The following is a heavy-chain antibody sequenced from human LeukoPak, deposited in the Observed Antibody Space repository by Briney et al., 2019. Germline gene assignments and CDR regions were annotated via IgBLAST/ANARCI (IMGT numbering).Heavy chain of an antibody. V-gene: IGHV3-11*04. CDR2: ISPNSNTI. D-gene: IGHD5-24*01. CDR3: VTESGWLFDY. J-gene: IGHJ4*02. Sequence: GGSLRLSCAAAGFTFSDRYMSWIRQAPGKGMEWVAYISPNSNTIHYADSVKGRFTISRDNAKNSLFLQVNSLRAEDTAMYYCVTESGWLFDYWGQGTLVTVSS. CDR1: GFTFSDRY.